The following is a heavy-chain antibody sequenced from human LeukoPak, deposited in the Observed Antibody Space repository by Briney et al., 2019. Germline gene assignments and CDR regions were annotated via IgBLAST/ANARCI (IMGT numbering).Heavy chain of an antibody. V-gene: IGHV6-1*01. CDR3: AASLSRQHSSSWYVRPDYFDY. CDR1: GDSVSSNSAA. J-gene: IGHJ4*02. Sequence: SQTLSLTCALSGDSVSSNSAAWNWIRQSPSRGLEWLGRTYYRSKLYNDYAVSVKSRITINPDTSKNQFSLQLNSVTPEDTAVYYCAASLSRQHSSSWYVRPDYFDYWGQGTLVTVSS. D-gene: IGHD6-13*01. CDR2: TYYRSKLYN.